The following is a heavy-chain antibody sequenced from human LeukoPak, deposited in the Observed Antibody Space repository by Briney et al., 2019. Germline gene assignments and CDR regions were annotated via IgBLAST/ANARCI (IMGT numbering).Heavy chain of an antibody. CDR1: GGSFSGYY. CDR2: INHSGST. D-gene: IGHD4-17*01. V-gene: IGHV4-34*01. Sequence: SETLSLTCAVYGGSFSGYYWSWIRQPPGKGLEWIGEINHSGSTNYNPSLKSRVTIPVDTSKNQFSLELSSVTAADTAVYYCARDGVSFSGDYVRFDPWGQGTLVTVSS. CDR3: ARDGVSFSGDYVRFDP. J-gene: IGHJ5*02.